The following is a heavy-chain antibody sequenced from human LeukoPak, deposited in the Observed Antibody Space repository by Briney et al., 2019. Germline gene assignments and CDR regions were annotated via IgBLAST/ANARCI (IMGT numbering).Heavy chain of an antibody. CDR1: GYTFTGYY. CDR3: AIKLEVLDAFDV. CDR2: INPNSGDT. Sequence: ASVKVSCKASGYTFTGYYLHWVRQAPGQGLEWMGWINPNSGDTNYAQKFQGRVTMTRDTSITTAYMELSRLRSDDTAMYYCAIKLEVLDAFDVWGQGTVVTVSS. D-gene: IGHD3-3*02. J-gene: IGHJ3*01. V-gene: IGHV1-2*02.